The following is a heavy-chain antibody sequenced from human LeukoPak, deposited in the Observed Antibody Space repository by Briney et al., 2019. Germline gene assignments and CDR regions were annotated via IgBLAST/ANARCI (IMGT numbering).Heavy chain of an antibody. CDR2: MYAGGST. V-gene: IGHV3-66*01. D-gene: IGHD2-15*01. CDR1: GLIVSDSL. Sequence: PGGSLRLSCAASGLIVSDSLMSWVRQAPGKGLEWVSIMYAGGSTYYADSVKGRFTISRDSSKNTLFIQLNSLRVEDTAAYYCARTRDYSLDSWGLGTLVTVSS. J-gene: IGHJ4*02. CDR3: ARTRDYSLDS.